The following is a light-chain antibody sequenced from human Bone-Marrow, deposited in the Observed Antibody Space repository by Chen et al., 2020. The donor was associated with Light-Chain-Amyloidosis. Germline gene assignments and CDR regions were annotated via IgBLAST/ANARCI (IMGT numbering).Light chain of an antibody. CDR1: RSVSSSY. V-gene: IGKV3-20*01. Sequence: EIVLTQSPGTLSLSPGERATLPCRASRSVSSSYLAWYQQKPGQAPRLLIYAASSRASGIADRFSGSASGTDFSLTISSLEPEEFAVYYCQQYGSSPRTFGQVTKVEIK. CDR2: AAS. CDR3: QQYGSSPRT. J-gene: IGKJ1*01.